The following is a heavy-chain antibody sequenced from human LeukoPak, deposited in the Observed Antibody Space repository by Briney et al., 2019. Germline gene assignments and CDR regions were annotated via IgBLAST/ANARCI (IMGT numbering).Heavy chain of an antibody. CDR3: ARDGDYDTDFDY. V-gene: IGHV1-2*06. CDR2: INPNSGGT. Sequence: ASVKVSCKASGYTFTGYYMHWVRQAPGQGLEWMGRINPNSGGTNYAQKFQGRVTMTRDTSISTAYMKVSRLRFDDTAVYYCARDGDYDTDFDYWGQGTLVTVSS. D-gene: IGHD4-17*01. J-gene: IGHJ4*02. CDR1: GYTFTGYY.